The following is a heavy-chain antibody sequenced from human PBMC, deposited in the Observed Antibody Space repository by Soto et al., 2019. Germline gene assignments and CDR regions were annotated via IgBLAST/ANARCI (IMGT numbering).Heavy chain of an antibody. V-gene: IGHV3-30*18. CDR1: GFTFSSYG. CDR3: AKPGPYCSSTSCYHLDAYSYYYYGMDV. J-gene: IGHJ6*02. Sequence: QVQLVESGGGVVQPGRSLRLSCAASGFTFSSYGMHWVRQAPGKGLEWVAVISYDGSNKYYADSVKGRFTISRDNSKNTLYLQMNSLRAEDTAVYYCAKPGPYCSSTSCYHLDAYSYYYYGMDVWGQGTTVTVSS. CDR2: ISYDGSNK. D-gene: IGHD2-2*01.